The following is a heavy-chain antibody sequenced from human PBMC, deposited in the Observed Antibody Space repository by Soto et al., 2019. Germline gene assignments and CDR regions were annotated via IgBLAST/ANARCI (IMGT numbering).Heavy chain of an antibody. V-gene: IGHV1-18*04. D-gene: IGHD2-2*01. Sequence: VQLVQSGAEVKEPGASVKVSCKASGYTFTRYGFSWVRQAPGQGLEWMAWTSADNGDTNYAPKLQDRVTLTTDTSTGTAYMELRSLRSDDTAVYYCARDESGTCTSSSCYYFDYWGQGTLVTVSS. CDR3: ARDESGTCTSSSCYYFDY. J-gene: IGHJ4*02. CDR2: TSADNGDT. CDR1: GYTFTRYG.